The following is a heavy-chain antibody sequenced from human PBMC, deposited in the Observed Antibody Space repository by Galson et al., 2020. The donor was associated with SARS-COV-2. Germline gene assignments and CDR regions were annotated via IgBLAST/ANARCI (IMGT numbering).Heavy chain of an antibody. CDR1: GFTFSSYA. D-gene: IGHD6-13*01. CDR2: ISYDGSNK. Sequence: GGSLRLSCAASGFTFSSYAMHWVRQAPGKGLEWVAVISYDGSNKYYADSVKGRFTISRDNSKNTLYLQMNSLRAEDTAVYYCARDIVQYSSSWYYAFDIWGQGTMVTVSS. CDR3: ARDIVQYSSSWYYAFDI. J-gene: IGHJ3*02. V-gene: IGHV3-30*01.